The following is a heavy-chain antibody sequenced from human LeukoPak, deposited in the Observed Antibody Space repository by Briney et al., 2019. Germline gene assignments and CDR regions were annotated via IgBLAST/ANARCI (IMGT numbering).Heavy chain of an antibody. Sequence: GRSLRLSCAASGFTFSSYAMHWVRQAPGKGLEWVAVISYDGSNKYYADSVKGRFTISRDNSKNTLYLQMNSLRAEDTAVYYCARGLNDYVDYWGQGTLVTVSS. CDR1: GFTFSSYA. V-gene: IGHV3-30*04. CDR3: ARGLNDYVDY. CDR2: ISYDGSNK. J-gene: IGHJ4*02.